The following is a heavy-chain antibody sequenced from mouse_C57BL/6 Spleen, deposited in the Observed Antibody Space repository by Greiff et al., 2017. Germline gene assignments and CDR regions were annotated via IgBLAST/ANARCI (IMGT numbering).Heavy chain of an antibody. CDR2: ISSGSSTT. CDR1: GFTFSDYG. J-gene: IGHJ4*01. Sequence: EVKLQESGGGLVKPGGSLTLSCAASGFTFSDYGMHWVRPAPVKGLEWVAYISSGSSTTYYADTVTGRFTISRDNATNTLFLQLTSLTSEDTAMYYCARRSTTDYSGMDYWGQGTSVTVSS. V-gene: IGHV5-17*01. CDR3: ARRSTTDYSGMDY. D-gene: IGHD1-1*01.